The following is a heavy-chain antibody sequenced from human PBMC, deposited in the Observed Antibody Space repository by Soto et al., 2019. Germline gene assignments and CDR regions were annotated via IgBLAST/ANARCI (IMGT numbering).Heavy chain of an antibody. V-gene: IGHV1-18*01. D-gene: IGHD3-9*01. J-gene: IGHJ4*02. CDR2: ISAYNGNT. Sequence: ASVKVSCKASGYTFTSYGISWVRQGPGQGLEWMGWISAYNGNTNYAQKLQGRVTMTTDTSTSTAYMELRSMRSDDTAVYYCARSRNSVLRHFDLGEYWGQGTLVNVSS. CDR1: GYTFTSYG. CDR3: ARSRNSVLRHFDLGEY.